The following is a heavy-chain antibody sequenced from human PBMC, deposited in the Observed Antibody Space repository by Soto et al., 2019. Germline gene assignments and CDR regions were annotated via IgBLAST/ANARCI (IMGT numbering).Heavy chain of an antibody. V-gene: IGHV4-30-4*01. CDR1: GGSISSGDYY. CDR3: ASYEGYYGMDV. CDR2: IYYSGST. J-gene: IGHJ6*02. Sequence: SETLSLTCTVSGGSISSGDYYWSWIRQPPGKGLEWIGYIYYSGSTYYNPSLKSRVTISVDTSKNQFSLKLSSVAAADTAVYYCASYEGYYGMDVWGQGTTVTVSS. D-gene: IGHD5-12*01.